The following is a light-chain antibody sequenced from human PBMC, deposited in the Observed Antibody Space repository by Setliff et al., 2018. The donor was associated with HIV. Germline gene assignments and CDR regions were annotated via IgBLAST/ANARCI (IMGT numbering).Light chain of an antibody. CDR3: SSYTSTSASVI. J-gene: IGLJ2*01. V-gene: IGLV2-14*03. Sequence: QSVLAQPASVSGSPGQSITISRTGTSSDVGGYNYVSWYQQHPGKAPKVMIYDVSNRPSGVSNRFSGSKSGNTASLTISGLQAEDEAAYYCSSYTSTSASVIFGVGTKGTVL. CDR1: SSDVGGYNY. CDR2: DVS.